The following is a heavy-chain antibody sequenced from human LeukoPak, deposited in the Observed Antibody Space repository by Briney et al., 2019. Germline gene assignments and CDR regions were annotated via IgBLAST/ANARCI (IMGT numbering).Heavy chain of an antibody. V-gene: IGHV1-18*04. J-gene: IGHJ5*02. CDR3: AREPRGQVDIVATSENWFDP. CDR2: ISAYNGNT. CDR1: GYTFTSYG. Sequence: ASVKVSCKASGYTFTSYGISWVRRAPGQGLGWMGWISAYNGNTNYAQKLQGRVTMTTDTSTSTAYMELRSLRSDDTAVYYCAREPRGQVDIVATSENWFDPWGQGTLVTVSS. D-gene: IGHD5-12*01.